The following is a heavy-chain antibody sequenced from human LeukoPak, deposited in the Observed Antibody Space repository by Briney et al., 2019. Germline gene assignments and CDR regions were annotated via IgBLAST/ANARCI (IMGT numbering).Heavy chain of an antibody. CDR1: GFTFSNAW. J-gene: IGHJ4*02. Sequence: GGSLRLSCAGSGFTFSNAWMSWVRQAPGKGLEWVARVKSKANGGTIDYAAPVKGRFTISRDDSKNTVYLQMNSLKTEDTAVYYCATGIYFDFWGRGTLVTVSS. V-gene: IGHV3-15*01. CDR3: ATGIYFDF. CDR2: VKSKANGGTI.